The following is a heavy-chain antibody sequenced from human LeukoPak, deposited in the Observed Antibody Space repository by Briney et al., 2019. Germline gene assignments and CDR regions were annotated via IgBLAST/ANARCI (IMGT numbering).Heavy chain of an antibody. CDR2: ISYEGSNK. J-gene: IGHJ4*02. CDR3: AREDVLRYFDWSGPFDY. D-gene: IGHD3-9*01. CDR1: GFTFSSYA. Sequence: GGSLRLSCAASGFTFSSYAMHWVRQAPGKGLEWVAVISYEGSNKYYADSVKGRFTISRDNSKNTLYLQMNSLRAEDTAVYYCAREDVLRYFDWSGPFDYWGQGTLVTVSS. V-gene: IGHV3-30*04.